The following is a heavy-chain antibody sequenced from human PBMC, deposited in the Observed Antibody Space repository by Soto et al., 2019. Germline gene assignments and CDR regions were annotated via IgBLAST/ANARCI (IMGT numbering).Heavy chain of an antibody. CDR3: ARRRYCGYDCYHKHYYGMDV. CDR2: IITVLGTT. J-gene: IGHJ6*02. D-gene: IGHD2-21*01. Sequence: QVQLVQSGAELKKTGSSVTVSCRASGDTFSSYAVNWVRQAPGRGLECMGRIITVLGTTDYAQNFKGRVTITAEKTTKTVYMELSSLRSDDTAVYYCARRRYCGYDCYHKHYYGMDVWGQGTTVTVAS. V-gene: IGHV1-69*08. CDR1: GDTFSSYA.